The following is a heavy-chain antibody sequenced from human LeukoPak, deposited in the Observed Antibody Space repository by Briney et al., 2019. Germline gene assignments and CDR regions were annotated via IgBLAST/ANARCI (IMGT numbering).Heavy chain of an antibody. V-gene: IGHV4-30-4*01. CDR2: IYYSGST. J-gene: IGHJ3*02. CDR3: AREITIGDVFAGAFDI. D-gene: IGHD3-3*01. CDR1: GGSISSGEYY. Sequence: MTSQTLSLTCTVSGGSISSGEYYWSWIRQPPGKDLEWIGYIYYSGSTYYNPSLESRVTISIDTSENQFSLRLNSVTAADTAVYYCAREITIGDVFAGAFDIWGQGTMVTVSS.